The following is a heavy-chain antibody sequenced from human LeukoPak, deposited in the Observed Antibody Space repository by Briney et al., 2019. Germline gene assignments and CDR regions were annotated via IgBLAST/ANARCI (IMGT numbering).Heavy chain of an antibody. D-gene: IGHD2-8*02. CDR1: GYTFTSNY. J-gene: IGHJ5*02. Sequence: GASVKVSCKASGYTFTSNYMHWVRHAPGQRLEWMGIINPNGGSTNYAQKFQGRVTMTRDMSTSTVYMELSSLRSEDTAVYYCARGGSTGPHWFDPWGQGTLVTVSS. V-gene: IGHV1-46*01. CDR3: ARGGSTGPHWFDP. CDR2: INPNGGST.